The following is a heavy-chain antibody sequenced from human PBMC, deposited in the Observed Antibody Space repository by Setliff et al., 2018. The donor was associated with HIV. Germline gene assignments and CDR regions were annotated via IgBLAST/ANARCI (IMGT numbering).Heavy chain of an antibody. V-gene: IGHV1-2*02. CDR3: ARGPVGGTVDY. D-gene: IGHD1-26*01. CDR1: GYTFTDYY. Sequence: GASVKVSCKASGYTFTDYYMHWVRQAPGQGLGWMGWINPNTGATNYAQTFQGRVTVTRDTSIRTAYMDLSSLRSDDTALYYCARGPVGGTVDYWGQGTQVTVSS. CDR2: INPNTGAT. J-gene: IGHJ4*02.